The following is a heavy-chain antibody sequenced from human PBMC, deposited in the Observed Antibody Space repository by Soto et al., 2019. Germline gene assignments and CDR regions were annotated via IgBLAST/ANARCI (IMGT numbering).Heavy chain of an antibody. V-gene: IGHV1-69*01. CDR1: GGTFSRYA. Sequence: QVQLVQSGAEVKKPGSSVKVSCKSSGGTFSRYAISWVRQAPGQGLEWMGGIIPIFGTANYAQKFQGRVTITADESTSTAYIELSSLRSEDTAVYYCARLSGYCSSTSCYYGMDVWGQGTTVSVSS. CDR3: ARLSGYCSSTSCYYGMDV. D-gene: IGHD2-2*01. J-gene: IGHJ6*02. CDR2: IIPIFGTA.